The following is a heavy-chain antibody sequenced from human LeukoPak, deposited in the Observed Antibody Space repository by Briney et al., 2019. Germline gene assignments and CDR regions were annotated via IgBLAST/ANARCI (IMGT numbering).Heavy chain of an antibody. V-gene: IGHV1-2*02. J-gene: IGHJ4*02. CDR2: INPNSGGT. D-gene: IGHD3-10*01. CDR1: GYTFMDYY. CDR3: ARAVGSGNYYNCFDY. Sequence: ASVKVSCKPSGYTFMDYYLHWVRQAPGQGLEGMGWINPNSGGTNSAQKFQGRVTMTRDTSITTAYLELRGLTCDATAGYYCARAVGSGNYYNCFDYWGEGALVTVSS.